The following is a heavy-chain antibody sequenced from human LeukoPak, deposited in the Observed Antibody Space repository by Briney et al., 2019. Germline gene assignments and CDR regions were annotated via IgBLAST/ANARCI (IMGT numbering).Heavy chain of an antibody. CDR1: GGSISSGGYY. V-gene: IGHV4-31*03. J-gene: IGHJ4*02. Sequence: SQTLSLTCTVSGGSISSGGYYWSWIRQHPGKGLEWIGYIYYSGSTYYNPSLKSRVTISVDTSKNQFSLKLSSVTAADTAVYYCARGFDFGVVIPDYWGQGTLVTVSS. CDR2: IYYSGST. CDR3: ARGFDFGVVIPDY. D-gene: IGHD3-3*01.